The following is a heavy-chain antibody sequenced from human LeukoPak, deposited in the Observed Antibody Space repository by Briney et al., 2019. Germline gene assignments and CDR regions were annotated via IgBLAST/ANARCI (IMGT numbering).Heavy chain of an antibody. V-gene: IGHV4-59*01. D-gene: IGHD6-19*01. J-gene: IGHJ4*02. CDR2: IYYSRST. CDR3: ASPSEDSSGWESFDY. CDR1: GGSISSYY. Sequence: PSETLSLTCTVYGGSISSYYWSWIRQPPGKGLEWIGYIYYSRSTNYNPSLKSRVTISVDTSKNQFSLKLSSVTAADTAVYYCASPSEDSSGWESFDYWGQGTLVTVSS.